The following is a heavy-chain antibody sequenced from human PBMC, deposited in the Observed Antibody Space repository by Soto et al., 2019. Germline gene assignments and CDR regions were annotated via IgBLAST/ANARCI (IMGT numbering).Heavy chain of an antibody. V-gene: IGHV4-30-2*01. CDR2: IYHSGST. D-gene: IGHD6-19*01. Sequence: QLQLQESGSGLVKPSQTLSLTCAVSGGSISRGGYSWCWIRQPPGKGLEWIGYIYHSGSTYYNPSLKSRVTISVDRSKNQFSLKLSSVTAADTAVYYCARAGGLGAVAVDYWGQGTLVTVSS. CDR3: ARAGGLGAVAVDY. CDR1: GGSISRGGYS. J-gene: IGHJ4*02.